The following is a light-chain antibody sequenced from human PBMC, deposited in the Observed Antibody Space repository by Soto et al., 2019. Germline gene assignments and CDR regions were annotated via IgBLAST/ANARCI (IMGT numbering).Light chain of an antibody. Sequence: QSVLTQPPSVSGAPGQRVTISCTGSSSNFGAGYEVHWYQQLPGTAPKLLIYGNSNRPSGVPDRFSGSKSGTSASLAITGLQAEDEADYYCQSYDSSLSALYVFGTGTKLTVL. CDR3: QSYDSSLSALYV. CDR1: SSNFGAGYE. CDR2: GNS. J-gene: IGLJ1*01. V-gene: IGLV1-40*01.